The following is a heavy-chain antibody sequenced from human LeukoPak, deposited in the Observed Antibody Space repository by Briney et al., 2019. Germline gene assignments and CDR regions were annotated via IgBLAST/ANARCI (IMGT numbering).Heavy chain of an antibody. CDR1: GFTFNTYA. J-gene: IGHJ4*02. Sequence: GGSLRLSCAASGFTFNTYAMSWVRQAPGKGLEWVSGISGSADFTYHADSVKGRFTISRDNSQNTLYLQTHSQRAQYTATCYCARDCYYGDTSGMPCYWGQGTLVTVSS. CDR3: ARDCYYGDTSGMPCY. CDR2: ISGSADFT. V-gene: IGHV3-23*01. D-gene: IGHD4-23*01.